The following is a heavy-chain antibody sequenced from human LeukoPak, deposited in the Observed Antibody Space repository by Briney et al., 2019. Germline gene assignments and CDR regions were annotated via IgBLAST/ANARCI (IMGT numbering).Heavy chain of an antibody. D-gene: IGHD2-2*01. CDR2: VGGSGVKT. J-gene: IGHJ4*02. CDR3: AKRGDCSGTCTYDY. CDR1: GFIFSNYA. Sequence: GGSLRLSCAASGFIFSNYAIHWLRQAPGKGLEWFSIVGGSGVKTYYADSVKGRFTISRDNAKDTVYLQINSLRAEDTAVYYCAKRGDCSGTCTYDYWGQGTLVTVSS. V-gene: IGHV3-23*01.